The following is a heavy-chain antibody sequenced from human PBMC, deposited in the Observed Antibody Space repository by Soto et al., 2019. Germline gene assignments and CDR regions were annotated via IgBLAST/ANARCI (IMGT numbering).Heavy chain of an antibody. Sequence: QVQLQQWGAGLLKPSETLSLTCAVYGGSFSGYYWSWIRQPPGKGLEWIGEINHSGSTNYNTSLKSPVTISVDTSKNQFSLKLSSVTAADTAVYYCARGPIVIWGIAVAGPTYYFDYWGQGTLVTVSS. J-gene: IGHJ4*02. V-gene: IGHV4-34*01. CDR2: INHSGST. CDR3: ARGPIVIWGIAVAGPTYYFDY. D-gene: IGHD6-19*01. CDR1: GGSFSGYY.